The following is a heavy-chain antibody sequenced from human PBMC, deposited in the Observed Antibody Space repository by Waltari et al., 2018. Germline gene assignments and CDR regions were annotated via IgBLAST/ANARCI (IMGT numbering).Heavy chain of an antibody. CDR3: ANGRSSTSGSFY. J-gene: IGHJ4*02. V-gene: IGHV3-23*01. CDR1: GFTFSSYA. Sequence: EVQLLESGGGLVQPGGSLRLSCAASGFTFSSYAMSWFRQAPGKGLEWVSAISGSGGSTYYADSVKGRFTISRDNSKNTLYLQMNSLRAEDTAVYYCANGRSSTSGSFYWGQGTLVTVSS. CDR2: ISGSGGST. D-gene: IGHD2-2*01.